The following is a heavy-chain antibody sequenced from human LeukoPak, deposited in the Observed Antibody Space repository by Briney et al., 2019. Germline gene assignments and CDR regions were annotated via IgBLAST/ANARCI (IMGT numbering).Heavy chain of an antibody. CDR3: AKDLHVAIVATIECDAFDI. J-gene: IGHJ3*02. D-gene: IGHD5-12*01. CDR1: GFTFSSYG. V-gene: IGHV3-30*18. Sequence: PGGSLRLSCAASGFTFSSYGMHWVRQAPGKGLKWVAVISYDGSNKYYADSVKGRFPISRDNSKNTLYLQMNSLRAEDTAVYYCAKDLHVAIVATIECDAFDIWGQGTMVTVSS. CDR2: ISYDGSNK.